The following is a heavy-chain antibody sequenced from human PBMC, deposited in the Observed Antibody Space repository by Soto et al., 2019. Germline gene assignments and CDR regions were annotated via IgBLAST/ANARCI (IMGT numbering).Heavy chain of an antibody. CDR2: ISSSSSYI. V-gene: IGHV3-21*01. CDR1: GFTFSSYS. D-gene: IGHD6-19*01. J-gene: IGHJ3*02. CDR3: ARERRSAVAGDPDAFDI. Sequence: GGSLRLSCAASGFTFSSYSMNWVRQAQGKGLEWVSSISSSSSYIYYADSVKGRFTISRDNAKNSLYLQMNSLRAEDTAVYYCARERRSAVAGDPDAFDIWGQGTMVTVSS.